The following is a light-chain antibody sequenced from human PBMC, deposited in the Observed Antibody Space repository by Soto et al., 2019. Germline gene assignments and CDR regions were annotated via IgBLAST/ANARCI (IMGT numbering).Light chain of an antibody. CDR1: QNIRRS. V-gene: IGKV1-39*01. CDR2: AAS. J-gene: IGKJ1*01. Sequence: DIRLTQSPSSLSASVGVRIAITCRASQNIRRSLNWYQQRPGKAPKLLIYAASRLESGVSSRFSGSGSGTDFTLTINSLQPEDFATYFCQQSSSIPRTFGQGTKVEIK. CDR3: QQSSSIPRT.